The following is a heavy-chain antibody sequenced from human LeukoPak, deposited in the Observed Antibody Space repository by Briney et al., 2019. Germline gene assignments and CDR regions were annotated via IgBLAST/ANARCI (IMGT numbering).Heavy chain of an antibody. V-gene: IGHV1-2*02. Sequence: ASVKVSCKASGYTFTGYYMHWVRQAPGPGLEWVGWINPNSGGTNYSQKLQGRVTMTRDTSISTAYMELSRLRSDDTAVYYCARLQQLAWFDPWGQGTLVIVSS. J-gene: IGHJ5*02. CDR2: INPNSGGT. CDR1: GYTFTGYY. CDR3: ARLQQLAWFDP. D-gene: IGHD6-13*01.